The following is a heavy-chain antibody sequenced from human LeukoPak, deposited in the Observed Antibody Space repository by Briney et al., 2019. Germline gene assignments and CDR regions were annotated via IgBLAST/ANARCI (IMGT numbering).Heavy chain of an antibody. J-gene: IGHJ5*02. CDR1: GYTFTSYD. CDR2: MNPNSGNT. V-gene: IGHV1-8*01. D-gene: IGHD4-17*01. Sequence: ASVKVSCKASGYTFTSYDINWVRQATGQGLEWMGWMNPNSGNTGYAQKFQGRVTMTRNTSISTAYMELSSLRSEDTAVYYCARGRRTTVTTYWFDPWGQGTPVTVSS. CDR3: ARGRRTTVTTYWFDP.